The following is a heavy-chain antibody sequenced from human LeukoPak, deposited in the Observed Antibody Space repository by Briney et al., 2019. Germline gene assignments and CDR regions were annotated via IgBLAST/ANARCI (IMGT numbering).Heavy chain of an antibody. CDR2: IYPGDSVT. J-gene: IGHJ6*03. CDR1: GYRFTSYW. Sequence: GESLKISCKGSGYRFTSYWIGWVRQMPGKGLEWMGIIYPGDSVTRYSPSFQGQVTISADKSISTAYLQWSSLKASDTAMYYCARLGTLGYCSSTSCPWMPYYYYYMDVWGKGTTVTVSS. CDR3: ARLGTLGYCSSTSCPWMPYYYYYMDV. V-gene: IGHV5-51*01. D-gene: IGHD2-2*01.